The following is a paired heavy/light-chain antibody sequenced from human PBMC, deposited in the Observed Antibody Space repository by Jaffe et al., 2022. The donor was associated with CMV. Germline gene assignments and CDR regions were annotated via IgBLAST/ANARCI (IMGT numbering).Light chain of an antibody. Sequence: DIQMTQSPSSLSASIGDRVTITCRASQRISRYLNWYQQKPGKAPKVLIYDASSLQSGVPTRFSGSGSGTDFTLTISSLQPEDFATYYCQQSFSPPLTFGGGTEVEIK. V-gene: IGKV1-39*01. CDR3: QQSFSPPLT. J-gene: IGKJ4*01. CDR2: DAS. CDR1: QRISRY.
Heavy chain of an antibody. CDR1: GFTLSSFG. D-gene: IGHD3-9*01. Sequence: EVQLVESGGGLVKPGGSLRLSCAASGFTLSSFGMNWVRQAPGKGLEWVSYISTSSNYIYYADSVKGRFTISRDNAKNSLYLQMNSLRAEDTAVYYCARNYDISPGGWFDPWGQGTLVTVSS. V-gene: IGHV3-21*01. CDR2: ISTSSNYI. J-gene: IGHJ5*02. CDR3: ARNYDISPGGWFDP.